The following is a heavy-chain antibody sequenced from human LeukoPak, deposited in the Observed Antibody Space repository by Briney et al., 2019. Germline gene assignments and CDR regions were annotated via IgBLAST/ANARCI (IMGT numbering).Heavy chain of an antibody. D-gene: IGHD2-15*01. Sequence: GGSLRLSCAASGFNFNNPWMSWVRQAPGKGLEWVGRIKSKSDGGTPDYAAPVKGRFAISRDDSKNTLYLQMNSLKTEDTAVYYCTTEGGWSFYFDYWGQGTLATVSS. CDR1: GFNFNNPW. V-gene: IGHV3-15*01. CDR3: TTEGGWSFYFDY. J-gene: IGHJ4*02. CDR2: IKSKSDGGTP.